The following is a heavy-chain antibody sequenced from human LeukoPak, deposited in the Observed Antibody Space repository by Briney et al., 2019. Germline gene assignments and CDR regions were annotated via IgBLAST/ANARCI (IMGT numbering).Heavy chain of an antibody. CDR2: ISSSSSYI. V-gene: IGHV3-21*01. J-gene: IGHJ3*02. CDR1: GFTFSSYS. D-gene: IGHD3-10*01. Sequence: GGSLRLSCAASGFTFSSYSMNWVRQAPGKGLEWVSSISSSSSYIYYADSVKGRFTISRDNAKNSLYLQMNSLRAEDTAVYYCARASGDGAFDIWGQGTMVTVSS. CDR3: ARASGDGAFDI.